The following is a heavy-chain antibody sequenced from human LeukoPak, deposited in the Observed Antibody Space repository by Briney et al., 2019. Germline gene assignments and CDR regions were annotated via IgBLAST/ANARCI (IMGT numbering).Heavy chain of an antibody. J-gene: IGHJ6*03. V-gene: IGHV3-53*01. D-gene: IGHD4-17*01. CDR2: IYSGGST. CDR3: ARVDGDYPPYYYMDV. Sequence: GRSLRLSCAASVFTVSSNYMSWVRQAPGKGLEWVSVIYSGGSTYYADSVKGRFTISRDNSKNTLYLQMNSLRAEDTAVYYCARVDGDYPPYYYMDVWGKGATVTVSS. CDR1: VFTVSSNY.